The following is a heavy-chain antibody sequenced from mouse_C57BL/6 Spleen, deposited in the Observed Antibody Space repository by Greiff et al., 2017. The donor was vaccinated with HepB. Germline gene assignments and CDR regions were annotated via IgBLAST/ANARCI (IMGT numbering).Heavy chain of an antibody. CDR1: GYSITSGYY. J-gene: IGHJ2*01. CDR2: ISYDGSN. V-gene: IGHV3-6*01. D-gene: IGHD1-1*01. Sequence: EVQLKESGPGLVKPSQSLSLTCSVTGYSITSGYYWNWIRQFPGNKLEWMGYISYDGSNNYNPSLKNRISITRDTSKNQFFLKLNSVTTEDTATYYCARVRGFTTVYFDYWGQGTTLTVSS. CDR3: ARVRGFTTVYFDY.